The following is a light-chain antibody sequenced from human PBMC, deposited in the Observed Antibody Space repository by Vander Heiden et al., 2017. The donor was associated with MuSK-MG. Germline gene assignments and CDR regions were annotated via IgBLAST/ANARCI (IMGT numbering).Light chain of an antibody. V-gene: IGKV1-39*01. CDR2: AAS. CDR3: QQSDSNLLGT. Sequence: DIQMTQSPSSLSASVGDRVTITCRASQSISSYLNWYQQKPGKAPKLLIYAASSLQSGVPSRFSGSGYGTDFTLTISSLQPEDFASYYCQQSDSNLLGTFGQGTQVEIK. CDR1: QSISSY. J-gene: IGKJ5*01.